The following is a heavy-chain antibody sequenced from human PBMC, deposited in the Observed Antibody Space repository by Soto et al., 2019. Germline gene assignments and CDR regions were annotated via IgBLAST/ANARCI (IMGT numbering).Heavy chain of an antibody. CDR2: IWYDGSYK. CDR1: GFTFSSHG. Sequence: QVQLVESGGGVVQPGRSLRLSCAASGFTFSSHGMHWVRQAPGKGLEWVAVIWYDGSYKYYADSVKGRFTISRDNAKKTLYLQMESLKVEDTAVYYCARDYYERGPGYYRDYGMDVWGQGTTVTVS. J-gene: IGHJ6*02. CDR3: ARDYYERGPGYYRDYGMDV. D-gene: IGHD3-22*01. V-gene: IGHV3-33*01.